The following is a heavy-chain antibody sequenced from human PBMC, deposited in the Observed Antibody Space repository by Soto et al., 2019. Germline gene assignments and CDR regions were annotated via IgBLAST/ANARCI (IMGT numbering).Heavy chain of an antibody. CDR1: GGTFGNTA. CDR3: ARDGDPGYSFWSGPLGGGRFDP. J-gene: IGHJ5*02. V-gene: IGHV1-69*12. Sequence: QVQLVQSGAEVKEPGSSVNVSCKTSGGTFGNTAVTWVRQAPGQGLEWIGGIVPMFGTANYAQKLRGRVTITADESTSTAYMELSSLRSDDTAVYYCARDGDPGYSFWSGPLGGGRFDPWGQGTLVTVSS. D-gene: IGHD3-3*01. CDR2: IVPMFGTA.